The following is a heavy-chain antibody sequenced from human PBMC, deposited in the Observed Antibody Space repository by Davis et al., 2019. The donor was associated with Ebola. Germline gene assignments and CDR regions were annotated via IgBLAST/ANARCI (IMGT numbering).Heavy chain of an antibody. CDR1: GFTFSSYW. D-gene: IGHD3-22*01. J-gene: IGHJ4*02. CDR2: INSDGSST. CDR3: AKDRVVITHYFDY. V-gene: IGHV3-74*01. Sequence: GESLKISCAASGFTFSSYWMHWVRQAPGKGLVWVSRINSDGSSTSYADSVKGRFTISRDNSKNTLYLQMNSLRAEDTAVYYCAKDRVVITHYFDYWGQGTLVTVSS.